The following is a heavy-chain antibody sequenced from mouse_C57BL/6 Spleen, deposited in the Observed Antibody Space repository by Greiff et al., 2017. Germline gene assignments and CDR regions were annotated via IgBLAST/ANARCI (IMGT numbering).Heavy chain of an antibody. D-gene: IGHD1-1*01. J-gene: IGHJ3*01. Sequence: LVESGPELVKPGASVKISCKASGYAFSSSWMNWVKQRPGKGLEWIGRIYPGDGDTNYNGKFKGKATLTADKSSSTAYMQLSSLTSEDSAVYFCAHYYGSSPWFPYWGQGTLVTVSA. CDR1: GYAFSSSW. CDR3: AHYYGSSPWFPY. V-gene: IGHV1-82*01. CDR2: IYPGDGDT.